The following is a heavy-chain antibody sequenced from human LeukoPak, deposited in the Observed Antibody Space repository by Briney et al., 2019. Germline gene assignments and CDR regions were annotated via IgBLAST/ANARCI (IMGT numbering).Heavy chain of an antibody. CDR1: GGTFSSYA. V-gene: IGHV1-69*05. D-gene: IGHD2-8*01. Sequence: SVKVSCKASGGTFSSYAISWVRQAPGQGLEWMGGIIPIFGTTNYAQKFQGRVTITTDESTSTAYMELSSLRSEDTAVYYCARGRAIPNGHYYYYYMDVWGKGTTVTVSS. J-gene: IGHJ6*03. CDR2: IIPIFGTT. CDR3: ARGRAIPNGHYYYYYMDV.